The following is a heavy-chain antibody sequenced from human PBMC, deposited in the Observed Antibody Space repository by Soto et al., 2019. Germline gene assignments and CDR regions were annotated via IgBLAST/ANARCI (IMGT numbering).Heavy chain of an antibody. CDR1: GFTFRSFW. CDR2: INEDGSEI. J-gene: IGHJ4*02. D-gene: IGHD3-16*01. V-gene: IGHV3-7*01. CDR3: ARGIGFDYVD. Sequence: GSLRLSCAVSGFTFRSFWWSWVRRVPGKGLEWVASINEDGSEIYDVDSVKGRFTISRDNADNSLFLQMNSLSAEDTGFYFCARGIGFDYVDCGQGTLVTVS.